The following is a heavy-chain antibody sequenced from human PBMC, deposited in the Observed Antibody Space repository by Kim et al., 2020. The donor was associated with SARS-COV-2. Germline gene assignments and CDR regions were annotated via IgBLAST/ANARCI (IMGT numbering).Heavy chain of an antibody. CDR2: INQYGSER. V-gene: IGHV3-7*01. CDR3: AIPGAFDI. CDR1: GFTFSSYW. J-gene: IGHJ3*02. Sequence: GGSLRLSCAASGFTFSSYWLTWVRQAPGKGLEWVANINQYGSERYYVDSVKGRFTISRDNAKNSLYLQISSLRVEDTAVYYCAIPGAFDIWGQGTMATVSS.